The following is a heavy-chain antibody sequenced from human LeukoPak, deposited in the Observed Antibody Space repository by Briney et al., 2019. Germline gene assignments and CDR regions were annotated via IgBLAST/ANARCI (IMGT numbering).Heavy chain of an antibody. D-gene: IGHD6-19*01. CDR1: GYTFTGYY. V-gene: IGHV1-18*04. CDR3: ARGSSVLNAFDI. J-gene: IGHJ3*02. CDR2: ISAYNGNT. Sequence: ASVKVSCKASGYTFTGYYMHWVRQAPGQGLEWMGWISAYNGNTNYAQKLQGRVTMTTDTSTSTAYMELRSLRSDDTAVYYCARGSSVLNAFDIWGQGTMVTVSS.